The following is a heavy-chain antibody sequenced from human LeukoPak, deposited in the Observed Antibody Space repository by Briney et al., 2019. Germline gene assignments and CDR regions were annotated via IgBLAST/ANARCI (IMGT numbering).Heavy chain of an antibody. CDR2: MNPNSGNT. Sequence: ASVKVSCKASGYTFTSYDINWVRQATGQGLEWMGWMNPNSGNTGYAQKFQGRVTITADESTSTAYMELSSLRSEDTAVYYCARDYYDSSGYYSRPLDYWGQGTLVTVSS. D-gene: IGHD3-22*01. J-gene: IGHJ4*02. V-gene: IGHV1-8*01. CDR1: GYTFTSYD. CDR3: ARDYYDSSGYYSRPLDY.